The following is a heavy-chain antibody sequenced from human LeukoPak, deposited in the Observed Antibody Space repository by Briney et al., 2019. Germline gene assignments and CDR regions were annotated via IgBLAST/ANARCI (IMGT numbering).Heavy chain of an antibody. CDR1: GFTFSSYS. J-gene: IGHJ3*02. Sequence: GGSLRLSCAASGFTFSSYSMNWVRQAPGQGLEWVSYISSNNSTIYYADSVKGRFIISRDNAKNSLYLQMNSLRDDDTAVYYCARDRGAFDIWGQGTMVTVSS. CDR2: ISSNNSTI. D-gene: IGHD3-16*01. V-gene: IGHV3-48*02. CDR3: ARDRGAFDI.